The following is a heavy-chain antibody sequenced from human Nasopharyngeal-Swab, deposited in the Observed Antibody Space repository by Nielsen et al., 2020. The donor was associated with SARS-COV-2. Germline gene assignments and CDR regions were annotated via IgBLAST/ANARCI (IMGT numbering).Heavy chain of an antibody. J-gene: IGHJ4*02. CDR2: ISYDGSNE. CDR1: GFTFSSSG. V-gene: IGHV3-30*18. CDR3: AKDVHGDYGGIDY. Sequence: GESLKISCAASGFTFSSSGMDWVRQAPGKGLEWVAVISYDGSNEYYGDSVKGRFTISRDNSKNTLYLQVNSLRVDDTAVYYCAKDVHGDYGGIDYWGQGILVTVSS. D-gene: IGHD4-17*01.